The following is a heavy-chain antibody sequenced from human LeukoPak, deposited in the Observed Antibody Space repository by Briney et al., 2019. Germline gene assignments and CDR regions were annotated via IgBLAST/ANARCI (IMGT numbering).Heavy chain of an antibody. J-gene: IGHJ4*02. D-gene: IGHD7-27*01. CDR2: INSDGSST. Sequence: GGSLKLSCAASGFTFSSYWMHWVRQAPGKGLVWVSRINSDGSSTNYADSVKGRFTISRDNAKNTLYLQVKSLRAEDTAVYYCARGPSGWGSLDSWGQGTLVTVSS. CDR1: GFTFSSYW. CDR3: ARGPSGWGSLDS. V-gene: IGHV3-74*01.